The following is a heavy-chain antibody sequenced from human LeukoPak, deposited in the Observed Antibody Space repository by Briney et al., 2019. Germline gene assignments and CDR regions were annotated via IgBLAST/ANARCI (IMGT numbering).Heavy chain of an antibody. Sequence: GGSLRLSCAASGFTFNTYSMNWVRQAPGKGLEWVSYIGSGSSSIYYADSVRGRFTISRDNAKNSLYLQMNSLRAEDTAVYYCARDGHYDILTGYFQDWGQGTLVTVSS. CDR3: ARDGHYDILTGYFQD. D-gene: IGHD3-9*01. CDR2: IGSGSSSI. J-gene: IGHJ1*01. CDR1: GFTFNTYS. V-gene: IGHV3-48*04.